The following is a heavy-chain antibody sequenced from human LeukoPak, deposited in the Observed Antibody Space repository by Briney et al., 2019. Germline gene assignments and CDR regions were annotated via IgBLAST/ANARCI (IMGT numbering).Heavy chain of an antibody. V-gene: IGHV1-2*02. J-gene: IGHJ3*02. D-gene: IGHD5-18*01. CDR1: GYTFTVYY. Sequence: GASVKVSSKASGYTFTVYYMHWVRQAPGQGLEWMGWINPNSGGTNYAQKFQGRVTMTRDTSISTAYMELSRLRSDDTAVYYCAIGYSYGYRGLSDAFDIWGQGTMVTVSS. CDR2: INPNSGGT. CDR3: AIGYSYGYRGLSDAFDI.